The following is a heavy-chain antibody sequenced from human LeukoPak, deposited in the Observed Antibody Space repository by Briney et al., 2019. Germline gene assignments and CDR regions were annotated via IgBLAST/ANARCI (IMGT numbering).Heavy chain of an antibody. CDR1: GYTFTGYY. D-gene: IGHD6-19*01. V-gene: IGHV1-2*02. CDR2: INPNSGGT. J-gene: IGHJ3*02. Sequence: ASVTVSCKASGYTFTGYYMHWVRQAPGQGLEWMGWINPNSGGTNYAQKFQGRVTMTRDTSISTAYMELSRLRSDDTAVYYCARPIAVAADDAFDIWGQGTMVTVSS. CDR3: ARPIAVAADDAFDI.